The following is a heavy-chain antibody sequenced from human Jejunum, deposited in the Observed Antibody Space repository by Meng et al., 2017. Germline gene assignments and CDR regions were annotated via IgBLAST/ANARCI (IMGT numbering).Heavy chain of an antibody. Sequence: QEHLVESGGGVVKPGTSLSLSCAASGFTFRNYGMHWVRQAPGKGLEWVAVIWYDGSKTYYADSVKGRFSISRDNSKNTLYLQMNSLRAEDTAVYYCARYRSGSSDYWGPGTLVTVSS. CDR3: ARYRSGSSDY. J-gene: IGHJ4*02. CDR1: GFTFRNYG. V-gene: IGHV3-33*01. D-gene: IGHD3-10*01. CDR2: IWYDGSKT.